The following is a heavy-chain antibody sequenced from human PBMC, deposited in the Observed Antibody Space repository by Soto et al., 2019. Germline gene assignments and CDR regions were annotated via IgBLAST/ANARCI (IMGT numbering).Heavy chain of an antibody. J-gene: IGHJ5*02. CDR2: IYYSGST. D-gene: IGHD3-10*01. V-gene: IGHV4-61*01. CDR3: VTGYFRYWLDT. Sequence: SETLSLTCTVSGGSVSSGSYYWSWIRQPPGKGLEWIGYIYYSGSTNYNPSLKSRVTISVDTSKNQFSLKLSSVTAEDTDVYYCVTGYFRYWLDTWGQGTLVTVSS. CDR1: GGSVSSGSYY.